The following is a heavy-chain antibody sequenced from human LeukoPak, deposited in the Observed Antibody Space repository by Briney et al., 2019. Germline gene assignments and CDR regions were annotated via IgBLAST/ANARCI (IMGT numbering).Heavy chain of an antibody. D-gene: IGHD2-2*01. CDR3: ARGLAYCSSTSCYFHWFDP. CDR1: GGSISSGDYY. V-gene: IGHV4-30-4*08. Sequence: PSETLSLTCTVSGGSISSGDYYWSWIRQPPGKGLEWIGYIYYSGSTYYNPSLKSRVTISVDTSKNQFSLKLSSVNAADTAVYYCARGLAYCSSTSCYFHWFDPWGQGTLVTVSS. CDR2: IYYSGST. J-gene: IGHJ5*02.